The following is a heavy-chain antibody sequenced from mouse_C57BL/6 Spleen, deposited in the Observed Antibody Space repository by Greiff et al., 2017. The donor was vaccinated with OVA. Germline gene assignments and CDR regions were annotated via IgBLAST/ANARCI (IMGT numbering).Heavy chain of an antibody. CDR3: ARRSSGYCFDY. D-gene: IGHD3-2*02. J-gene: IGHJ2*01. V-gene: IGHV1-69*01. CDR2: IDPSDSYT. Sequence: QVQLQQPGAELVMPGASVKLSCKASGYTFTSYWMHWVKQRPGQGLEWIGEIDPSDSYTNYNQKLKGKSTLTVDKSSSTAYMQLSSRTSEDSAVYYCARRSSGYCFDYWGQGTTLTVSS. CDR1: GYTFTSYW.